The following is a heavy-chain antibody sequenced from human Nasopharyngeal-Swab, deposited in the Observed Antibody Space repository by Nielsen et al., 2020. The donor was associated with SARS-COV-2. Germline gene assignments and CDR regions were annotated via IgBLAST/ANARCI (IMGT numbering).Heavy chain of an antibody. CDR3: ARPGYSSGWYVG. V-gene: IGHV4-39*01. CDR2: IYYSGST. D-gene: IGHD6-19*01. Sequence: SETLSLTCTVSGGSISSSSYYWGWLSQPPGKGLEWIGSIYYSGSTYYNPSLKSRVTISVDTSKNQFSLKLSSVTAADTAVYYCARPGYSSGWYVGWGQGTLVTVSS. J-gene: IGHJ4*02. CDR1: GGSISSSSYY.